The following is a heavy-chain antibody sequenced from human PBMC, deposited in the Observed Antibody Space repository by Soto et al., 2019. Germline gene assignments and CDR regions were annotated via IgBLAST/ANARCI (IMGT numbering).Heavy chain of an antibody. CDR2: ISSSGSTI. CDR1: GFTFSNYY. V-gene: IGHV3-11*01. J-gene: IGHJ5*02. D-gene: IGHD3-10*01. CDR3: ARGNQFFGIRGRNWFDP. Sequence: QVQLVESGGGLVKPGGSLRLSCAASGFTFSNYYMSWIRQAPGKGLEWVSYISSSGSTIYYADSVKGRFTISRDNAKNSLDLQMNSLRAEDKEVYYCARGNQFFGIRGRNWFDPWGQGTLVTVSS.